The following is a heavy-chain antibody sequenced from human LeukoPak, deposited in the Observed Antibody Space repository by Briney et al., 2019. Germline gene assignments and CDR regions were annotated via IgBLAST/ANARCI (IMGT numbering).Heavy chain of an antibody. J-gene: IGHJ4*02. V-gene: IGHV4-59*01. D-gene: IGHD7-27*01. CDR1: GGSISNYY. CDR3: ATSHLTGIRYYFDY. Sequence: PSETLSLTCTVSGGSISNYYWSWIRQPPGKGLGWIGYIYYSGSTNYNPSLKSRVTISVDTSKNQFSLKLSSVTAADTAVYYCATSHLTGIRYYFDYWGQGTLVTVSS. CDR2: IYYSGST.